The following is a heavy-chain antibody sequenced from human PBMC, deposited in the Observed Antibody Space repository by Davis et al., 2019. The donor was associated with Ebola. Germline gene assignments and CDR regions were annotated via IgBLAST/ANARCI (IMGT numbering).Heavy chain of an antibody. D-gene: IGHD6-13*01. CDR3: AGDGVAAGSDY. Sequence: PGGSLRLSCVGSGFTFSRDWMTWYRQTPGKGLEWVANIKQDGSEKYYVASVKGRFTISRDNAKNSLFLQMNSLRVEDTALYYCAGDGVAAGSDYWGQGTMVTVSS. CDR1: GFTFSRDW. V-gene: IGHV3-7*01. CDR2: IKQDGSEK. J-gene: IGHJ4*02.